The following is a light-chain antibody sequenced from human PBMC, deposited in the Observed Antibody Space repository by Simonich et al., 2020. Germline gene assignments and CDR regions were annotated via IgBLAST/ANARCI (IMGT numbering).Light chain of an antibody. Sequence: QSVLTQPPSASGTPGQRVTISCSGSSSNIGSNYVYGYQQLPGTAPNILIYRNNQRPSGVPARFSGSKAGTSASLAISGLRSEDEADYYCAAWDDSLSGSWVFGGGTKLTVL. V-gene: IGLV1-47*01. CDR1: SSNIGSNY. J-gene: IGLJ3*02. CDR2: RNN. CDR3: AAWDDSLSGSWV.